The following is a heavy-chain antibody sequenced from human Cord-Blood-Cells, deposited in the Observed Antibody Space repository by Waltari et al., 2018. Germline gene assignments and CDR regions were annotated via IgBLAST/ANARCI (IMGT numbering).Heavy chain of an antibody. CDR1: GFPFSSYG. CDR3: AKGGELDY. J-gene: IGHJ4*02. CDR2: ISYDGSNK. D-gene: IGHD3-10*01. V-gene: IGHV3-30*18. Sequence: QVQLVESGGGVVQPGRSLRLSCAASGFPFSSYGMHWVRQAPGKGLEWGAVISYDGSNKYYADSVKGRFTISRDNSKNKLYLQMNSLRAEDTAVYYCAKGGELDYWGQGTLVTVSS.